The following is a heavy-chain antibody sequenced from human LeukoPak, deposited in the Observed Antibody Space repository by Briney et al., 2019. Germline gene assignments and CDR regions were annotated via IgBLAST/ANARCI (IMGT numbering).Heavy chain of an antibody. CDR3: ARDSIYFDWLGVFDY. D-gene: IGHD3-9*01. J-gene: IGHJ4*02. CDR1: GYTFTGYY. CDR2: INPNSGGT. Sequence: ASVKVSCKASGYTFTGYYMHWVRQAPGQGLEWMGWINPNSGGTNYAQKFQGRVTMTRDTSISTAYMELSRLRSDDTAVYYCARDSIYFDWLGVFDYWGQGTLVTVSS. V-gene: IGHV1-2*02.